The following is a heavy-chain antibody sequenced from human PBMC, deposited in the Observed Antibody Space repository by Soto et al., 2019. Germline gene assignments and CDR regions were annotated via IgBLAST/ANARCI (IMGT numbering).Heavy chain of an antibody. V-gene: IGHV4-59*01. J-gene: IGHJ4*02. D-gene: IGHD6-19*01. CDR3: ARSVAVPGAHIDY. Sequence: QVQLQESGPGLVKPSETLSLTCSVSGGSISGSYWSWLRQSPRTGLEWLGYVYYTGSTNYSPSLRSRVSISVDTSKNEFSLRLSSVTAADTAVYFCARSVAVPGAHIDYWGQGTQVTVSS. CDR2: VYYTGST. CDR1: GGSISGSY.